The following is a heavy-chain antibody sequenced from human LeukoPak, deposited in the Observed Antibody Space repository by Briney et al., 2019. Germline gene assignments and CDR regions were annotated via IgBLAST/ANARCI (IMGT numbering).Heavy chain of an antibody. CDR3: ARTIVGSYCSSASCYFDY. J-gene: IGHJ4*02. CDR1: GFTFSSYA. CDR2: ISGRGGST. Sequence: QPGGSLLLSCAASGFTFSSYAMSWGRQDPGKGVEWVSAISGRGGSTYYADSVKGRFTIARDNSKNTLYLQMNSLRAEDTAVYYCARTIVGSYCSSASCYFDYWGQGTLVTVSS. D-gene: IGHD2-2*01. V-gene: IGHV3-23*01.